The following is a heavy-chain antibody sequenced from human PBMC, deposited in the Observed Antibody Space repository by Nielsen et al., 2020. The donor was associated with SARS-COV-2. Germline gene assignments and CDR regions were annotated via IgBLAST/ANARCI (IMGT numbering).Heavy chain of an antibody. Sequence: VKVSCKASGGTFSSYAISWVRQAPGQGLEWMGGIIPTFATTNYAQKLQGRVTMTTDTSTSTAYMELRSLRSDDTAVYYCARVGPAAFWYYYYYMDVWGKGTTVTVSS. J-gene: IGHJ6*03. V-gene: IGHV1-69*05. D-gene: IGHD2-2*01. CDR3: ARVGPAAFWYYYYYMDV. CDR2: IIPTFATT. CDR1: GGTFSSYA.